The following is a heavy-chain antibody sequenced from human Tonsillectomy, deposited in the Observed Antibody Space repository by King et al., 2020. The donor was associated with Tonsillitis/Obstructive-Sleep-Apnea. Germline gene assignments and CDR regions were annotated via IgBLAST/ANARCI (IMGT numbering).Heavy chain of an antibody. CDR1: GFSLSTDGVG. D-gene: IGHD2-15*01. V-gene: IGHV2-5*02. J-gene: IGHJ4*02. CDR3: AHSRRGDGCSGGNCYSFGF. CDR2: LFWDKDK. Sequence: ITLKGSGPTLVKPAQTLTLTCTFSGFSLSTDGVGVGWIRQPPGKALEWLALLFWDKDKRYSPSLKRRLTILKGTSKNQVVLTMTNMDTVDTATYYCAHSRRGDGCSGGNCYSFGFWGQGTLVTVSS.